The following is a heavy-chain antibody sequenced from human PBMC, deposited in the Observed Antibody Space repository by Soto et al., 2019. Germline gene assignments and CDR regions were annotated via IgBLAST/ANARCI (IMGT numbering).Heavy chain of an antibody. CDR3: ARLTPSNYGDYVFDY. V-gene: IGHV4-59*08. J-gene: IGHJ4*02. CDR1: GGSISSYY. CDR2: IYYSGST. D-gene: IGHD4-17*01. Sequence: SETLSLTCTVSGGSISSYYWSWIRQPPGKGLEWIGYIYYSGSTNYNPSLKSRVTISVDTSKNQFSLKLSSVTAADTAVYYCARLTPSNYGDYVFDYWGQGTLVTVSS.